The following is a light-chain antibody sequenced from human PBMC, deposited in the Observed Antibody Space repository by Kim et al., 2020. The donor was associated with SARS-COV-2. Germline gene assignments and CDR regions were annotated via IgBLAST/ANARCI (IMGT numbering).Light chain of an antibody. Sequence: PGERATLSCRASQSISSEFLAWYQRISGHPPRLLIFGASNRAAGIPDRFSGGGSGTDFTLTITRLEPADSAVYYCQQYTTSPPAYTFGQGTKLEI. CDR1: QSISSEF. CDR3: QQYTTSPPAYT. V-gene: IGKV3-20*01. CDR2: GAS. J-gene: IGKJ2*01.